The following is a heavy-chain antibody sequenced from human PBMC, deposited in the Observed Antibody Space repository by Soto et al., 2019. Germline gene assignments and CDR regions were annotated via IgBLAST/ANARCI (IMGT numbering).Heavy chain of an antibody. CDR1: GFTFSSYA. V-gene: IGHV3-23*01. CDR3: AKDAESASHNFDY. Sequence: EVQLLESGGGLVQPGGSLRLSCAASGFTFSSYAMSWVRQAPGKGLEWVSAISGSGGSTYYADSVKGRFTISRDISKNTLYLQMNSLRAEGPAVYYCAKDAESASHNFDYWGQGTLVTVSS. CDR2: ISGSGGST. D-gene: IGHD2-21*01. J-gene: IGHJ4*02.